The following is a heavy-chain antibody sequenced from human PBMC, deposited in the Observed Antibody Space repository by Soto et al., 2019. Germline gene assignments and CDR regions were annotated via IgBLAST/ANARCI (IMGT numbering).Heavy chain of an antibody. CDR3: ARGLISGSHYSGGWYYFDS. J-gene: IGHJ4*02. CDR1: GGSFSDYI. CDR2: INHSGSA. D-gene: IGHD1-26*01. V-gene: IGHV4-34*01. Sequence: QVQLQQSGAGLLKPSETLSLTCDVYGGSFSDYIWTWIRQTPGKGLQWIGQINHSGSANYNPSLKGRVTISVHTSSSQFSLALSSVTAADTAVYYCARGLISGSHYSGGWYYFDSWGQGTQVTVSS.